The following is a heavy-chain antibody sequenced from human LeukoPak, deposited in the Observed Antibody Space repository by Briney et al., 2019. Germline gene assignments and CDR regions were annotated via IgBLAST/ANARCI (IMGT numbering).Heavy chain of an antibody. D-gene: IGHD1-14*01. J-gene: IGHJ5*02. V-gene: IGHV4-59*08. CDR1: GGSISRYY. CDR3: ARVTRGPDGHDWFDP. CDR2: IYYSGST. Sequence: SETLSLTCTVSGGSISRYYWSWLRQPPGKGLEWIGYIYYSGSTNYNPSLKSRVTISVDTSKNQFSLNLRSVTAADTAVYYCARVTRGPDGHDWFDPWGQGILVTVSS.